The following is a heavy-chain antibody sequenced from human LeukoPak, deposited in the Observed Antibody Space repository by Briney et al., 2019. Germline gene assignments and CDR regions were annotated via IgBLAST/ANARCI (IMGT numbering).Heavy chain of an antibody. Sequence: ASVTISCKVSGYTFTDYYMHWVQQAPGKGLEWMGLVDPEDGETIYAEKFQGRVTITADTSTDTAHMELSSLRSEDTAVYYCVRECSSTSCPFDYWGQGTLVTVSS. J-gene: IGHJ4*02. D-gene: IGHD2-2*01. CDR3: VRECSSTSCPFDY. CDR1: GYTFTDYY. CDR2: VDPEDGET. V-gene: IGHV1-69-2*01.